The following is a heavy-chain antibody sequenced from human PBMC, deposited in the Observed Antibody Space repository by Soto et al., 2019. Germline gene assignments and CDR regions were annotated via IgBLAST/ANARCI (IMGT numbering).Heavy chain of an antibody. D-gene: IGHD1-1*01. CDR2: MSGSGT. CDR3: VKHLRAGELEHFDY. V-gene: IGHV3-23*01. J-gene: IGHJ4*02. CDR1: GFTFSSYA. Sequence: EVPMLESGGALVQPGGSLRLSCVASGFTFSSYAMSWVRQAPGKGLEWVSVMSGSGTYYADYVKGRFTISRDNSKNALYLQMNSLRAEDTAVYYCVKHLRAGELEHFDYWGQGTLVTVSS.